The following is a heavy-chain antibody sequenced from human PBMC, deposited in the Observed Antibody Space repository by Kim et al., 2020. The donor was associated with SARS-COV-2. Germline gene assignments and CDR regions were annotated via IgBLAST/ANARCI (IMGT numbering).Heavy chain of an antibody. Sequence: GGSLRLSCAASGFTFSSYAMSWVRQAPGKGLEWVSVIYSGGSSTSYAASVKGRFTISRDNSKNTLYLQMNSLRAEDTAIYYCTRIAVVGLPLGWLDPWG. CDR2: IYSGGSST. D-gene: IGHD2-21*01. CDR3: TRIAVVGLPLGWLDP. J-gene: IGHJ5*02. CDR1: GFTFSSYA. V-gene: IGHV3-23*03.